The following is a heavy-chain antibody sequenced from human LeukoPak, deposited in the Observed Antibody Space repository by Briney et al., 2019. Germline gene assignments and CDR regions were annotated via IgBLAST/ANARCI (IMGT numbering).Heavy chain of an antibody. CDR3: ASGSYCSSTSCYDY. CDR1: GFTFTSSA. D-gene: IGHD2-2*01. V-gene: IGHV1-58*02. J-gene: IGHJ4*02. Sequence: ASVKVSCKASGFTFTSSAMQWVRQARGQRLEWIGWIVVGSGNTNYAQKFQERVTITRDMSTSTVYMELSSLRSEDTAVYYCASGSYCSSTSCYDYWGQGTLVTVSS. CDR2: IVVGSGNT.